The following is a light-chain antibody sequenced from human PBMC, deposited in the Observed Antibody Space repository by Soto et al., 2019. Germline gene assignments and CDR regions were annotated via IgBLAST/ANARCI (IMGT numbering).Light chain of an antibody. V-gene: IGLV1-40*01. Sequence: QSVLTQPPSVSGAPGRRVTISCTGSSSNIGAGYDVQWYQQLPGTVPKLLIYASNNRPSGVPDRFSGSKSDTSASLAITGLQAEDEADYYCQSFDSSLTVWVFGGGTQLTVL. CDR1: SSNIGAGYD. CDR3: QSFDSSLTVWV. CDR2: ASN. J-gene: IGLJ3*02.